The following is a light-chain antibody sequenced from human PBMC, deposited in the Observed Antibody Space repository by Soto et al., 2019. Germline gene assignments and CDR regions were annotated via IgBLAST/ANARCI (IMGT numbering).Light chain of an antibody. CDR3: QQYGSSLWT. J-gene: IGKJ1*01. CDR2: GAS. Sequence: EDVLTQSPGTLSLSPWERATLSCRASQSVSSSYLAWYQQKPGQAPRLLIYGASSRATGIPDRFSGSGSGTDFTLTISRLEPEDFAVYYCQQYGSSLWTFGQGIKVDIK. CDR1: QSVSSSY. V-gene: IGKV3-20*01.